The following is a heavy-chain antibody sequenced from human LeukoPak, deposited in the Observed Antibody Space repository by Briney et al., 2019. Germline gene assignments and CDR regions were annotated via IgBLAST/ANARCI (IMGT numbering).Heavy chain of an antibody. CDR3: AKDVNPTCGTSCQRGFDY. J-gene: IGHJ4*02. V-gene: IGHV3-48*01. CDR2: ISSSSSTI. D-gene: IGHD2-2*01. CDR1: GFTFSSYS. Sequence: PGGSLRLSCAASGFTFSSYSMNWVRQAPGKGLEWVSYISSSSSTIYYADSVKGRFTISRDNSKNTLYLQMNSLRAEDTAVYYCAKDVNPTCGTSCQRGFDYWGQGTLVTVSS.